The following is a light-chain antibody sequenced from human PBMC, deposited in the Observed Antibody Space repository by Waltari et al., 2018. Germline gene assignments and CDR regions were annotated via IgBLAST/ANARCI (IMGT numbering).Light chain of an antibody. Sequence: SSELTQDPTVSVALGQTVRITCQGDSLRRYSASWYQQRPGQAPVLVFYGKDNRPSGIPDRFSGSTSGDTATLTITGTQAEDEADYYCLSRDISSTRFFGGGTRLTV. CDR3: LSRDISSTRF. J-gene: IGLJ2*01. CDR1: SLRRYS. CDR2: GKD. V-gene: IGLV3-19*01.